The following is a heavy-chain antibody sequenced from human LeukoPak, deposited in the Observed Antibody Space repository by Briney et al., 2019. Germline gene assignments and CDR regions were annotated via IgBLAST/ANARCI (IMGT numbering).Heavy chain of an antibody. Sequence: GGSLRLSCAASGFTFSSYWMSWVRQAPGKGLEWVANIKEDGSEKDYVDSVRGRFTIPRDNARNSLYLQMNSLRAEDTAVYYCARDWMGYCSSNSCYLYYMDVWSKGTTVTVSS. CDR2: IKEDGSEK. V-gene: IGHV3-7*01. CDR1: GFTFSSYW. D-gene: IGHD2-2*01. CDR3: ARDWMGYCSSNSCYLYYMDV. J-gene: IGHJ6*03.